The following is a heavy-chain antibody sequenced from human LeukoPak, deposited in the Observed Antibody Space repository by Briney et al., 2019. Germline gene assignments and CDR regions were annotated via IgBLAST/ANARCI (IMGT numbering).Heavy chain of an antibody. D-gene: IGHD6-19*01. CDR2: IYHSGST. J-gene: IGHJ4*02. CDR1: GVSIISGDYS. V-gene: IGHV4-30-2*01. Sequence: SQTLSLTCAVSGVSIISGDYSWSWIRQPPGKGLEWIGYIYHSGSTHYNPSLKSRVTISVDRSKNQFSLKLNSVTAADTAMYYCARVRLGRGLDYWGQGTLVTVSS. CDR3: ARVRLGRGLDY.